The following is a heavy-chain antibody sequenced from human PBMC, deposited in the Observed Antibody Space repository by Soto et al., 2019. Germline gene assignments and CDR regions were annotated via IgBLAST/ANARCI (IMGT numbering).Heavy chain of an antibody. Sequence: ASVKVSCKASGGTFSSYAISWVLQAPGQGLEWMGGIIPIFGTANYAQKFQGRVTITADESTSTAYMELSSLRSEDTAVYYCARDRLLAVVVIRSYYYGMDVWGQGTTVTVSS. CDR1: GGTFSSYA. J-gene: IGHJ6*02. CDR2: IIPIFGTA. D-gene: IGHD3-22*01. V-gene: IGHV1-69*13. CDR3: ARDRLLAVVVIRSYYYGMDV.